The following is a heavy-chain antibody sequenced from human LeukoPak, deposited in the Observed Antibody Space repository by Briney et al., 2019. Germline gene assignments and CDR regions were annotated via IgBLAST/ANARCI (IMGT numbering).Heavy chain of an antibody. D-gene: IGHD2-15*01. Sequence: GGSLRLSCAASGFIFSNSWMAWARQAPGKGLEWVAHINRDQSERYYVDSMKGRLTISRDNAENSLFLQMNSLKAEDTAIYYCARDVGGCRGGSCDYDVFDIWGQGTMVTVS. V-gene: IGHV3-7*04. J-gene: IGHJ3*02. CDR3: ARDVGGCRGGSCDYDVFDI. CDR2: INRDQSER. CDR1: GFIFSNSW.